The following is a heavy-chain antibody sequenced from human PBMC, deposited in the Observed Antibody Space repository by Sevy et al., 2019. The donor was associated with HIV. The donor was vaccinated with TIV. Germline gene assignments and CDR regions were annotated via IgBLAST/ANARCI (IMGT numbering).Heavy chain of an antibody. CDR3: ASTYSSGWYVPGY. Sequence: LRLSCTVSGGSISSGDYYWSWIRQPPGKGLEWIGYIYYSGSTYYNPSLKSRVTISVDTSKNQFSLKLSSVTAADTAVYYCASTYSSGWYVPGYWGQGTLVTVSS. CDR2: IYYSGST. CDR1: GGSISSGDYY. V-gene: IGHV4-30-4*01. D-gene: IGHD6-19*01. J-gene: IGHJ4*02.